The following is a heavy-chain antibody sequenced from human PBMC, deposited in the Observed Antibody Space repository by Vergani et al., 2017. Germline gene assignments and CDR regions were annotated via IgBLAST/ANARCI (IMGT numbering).Heavy chain of an antibody. CDR1: GGSISSGSYY. V-gene: IGHV4-39*07. D-gene: IGHD6-6*01. CDR3: ARGPRGAARPGFDY. Sequence: QVQLQESGPGLVKPSQTLSLTCTVSGGSISSGSYYWSWIRQPPGKGLEWIGEINHSGRTNYNPSLKSRVTISVDTSKNQFSLKLSSVTAADTAVYYCARGPRGAARPGFDYWGQGTLVTVSS. J-gene: IGHJ4*02. CDR2: INHSGRT.